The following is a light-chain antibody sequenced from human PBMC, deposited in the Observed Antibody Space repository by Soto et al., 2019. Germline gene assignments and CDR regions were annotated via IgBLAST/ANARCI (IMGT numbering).Light chain of an antibody. J-gene: IGKJ2*01. CDR2: RAS. CDR3: QQYRSYPYT. Sequence: DIQMTQSPSTLSASVGDRVTITCRASQSIDFWLAWYQQKPGKAPNLLIYRASTLQGGVPSRFSGSGSGTDFTLTISSLQPDDFATYYCQQYRSYPYTFGQGTKLEI. V-gene: IGKV1-5*03. CDR1: QSIDFW.